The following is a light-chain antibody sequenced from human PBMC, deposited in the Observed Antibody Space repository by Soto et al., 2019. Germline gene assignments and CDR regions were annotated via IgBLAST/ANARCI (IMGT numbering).Light chain of an antibody. CDR3: QQYNNWPPYT. CDR2: DAS. V-gene: IGKV3-15*01. CDR1: QSVSSN. J-gene: IGKJ2*01. Sequence: ELVMTQSPAALSVSPGERATLSCRASQSVSSNLAWYQQKPGQAPRLLIYDASTRATGVPDRFSGSGSGTEFTLTISRLQSEDFAVYYWQQYNNWPPYTFGQGTKLEIK.